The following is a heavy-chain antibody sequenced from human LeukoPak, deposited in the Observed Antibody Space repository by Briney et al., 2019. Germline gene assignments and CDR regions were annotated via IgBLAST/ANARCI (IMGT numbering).Heavy chain of an antibody. V-gene: IGHV3-13*01. J-gene: IGHJ3*02. Sequence: GGSLRLSCAASGFTFSSYDMPWVRQATGKGLEWVSAIGTAGDTYYPGSVKGRFTISRENAKNSLYLQMNSLRAGDTAVYYCARAGLLDAFDIWGQGTMVTVSS. CDR1: GFTFSSYD. CDR3: ARAGLLDAFDI. CDR2: IGTAGDT. D-gene: IGHD1-26*01.